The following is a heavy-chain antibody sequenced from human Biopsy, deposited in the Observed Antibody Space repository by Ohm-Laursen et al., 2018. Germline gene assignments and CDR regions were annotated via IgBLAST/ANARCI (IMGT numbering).Heavy chain of an antibody. CDR3: ATTTMDTSGWFGNYFDS. Sequence: SETLSRTCTVSSGSISSYYWSWLRQPPGKGLEWIGYIDYRGSTKYNPSLRSRVIMSIDTYRNQFSLKLSSVPAAETAVYYCATTTMDTSGWFGNYFDSWGQGTLVTVSS. V-gene: IGHV4-59*08. CDR1: SGSISSYY. CDR2: IDYRGST. D-gene: IGHD6-19*01. J-gene: IGHJ4*02.